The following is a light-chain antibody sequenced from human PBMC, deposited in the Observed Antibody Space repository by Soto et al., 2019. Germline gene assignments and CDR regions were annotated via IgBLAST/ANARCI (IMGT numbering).Light chain of an antibody. V-gene: IGKV3-11*01. CDR1: QSVRSN. Sequence: EIVMTQSQATLSVSPVERATLSCRASQSVRSNLAWYQQTPGRAPRLLIYGASTRATGIPATFSGIGSGTDFTLTISSLEPEDFAVYYCHQRSNTFGQGTRLEIK. J-gene: IGKJ5*01. CDR3: HQRSNT. CDR2: GAS.